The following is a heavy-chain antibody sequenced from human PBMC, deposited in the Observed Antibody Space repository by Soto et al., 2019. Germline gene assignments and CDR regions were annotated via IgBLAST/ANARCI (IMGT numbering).Heavy chain of an antibody. CDR3: AKDMYNDYEYDY. J-gene: IGHJ4*02. Sequence: SLRLSCAASGFTFEVYAMHWVRQAPGKGLEWVSGISWNSGSIGYADSVKGRFTISRDNAKNSLYLQMNSLRAEDTALYYCAKDMYNDYEYDYLGQGTLVTVFS. D-gene: IGHD5-12*01. CDR2: ISWNSGSI. CDR1: GFTFEVYA. V-gene: IGHV3-9*01.